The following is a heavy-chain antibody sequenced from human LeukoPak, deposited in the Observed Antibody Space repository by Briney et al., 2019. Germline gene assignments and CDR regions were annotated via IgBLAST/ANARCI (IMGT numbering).Heavy chain of an antibody. J-gene: IGHJ4*02. CDR3: ARAAIPDY. D-gene: IGHD2-21*02. Sequence: GXGLEWMGIINPSGGSTSYAQKFQGRVTMTRDTSTSTVYMELSSLRSEDTAVYYCARAAIPDYWGQGTLVTVSS. CDR2: INPSGGST. V-gene: IGHV1-46*01.